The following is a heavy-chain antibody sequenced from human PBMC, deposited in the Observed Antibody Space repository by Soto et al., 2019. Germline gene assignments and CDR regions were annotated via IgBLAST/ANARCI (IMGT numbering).Heavy chain of an antibody. CDR1: GLSFRSSA. CDR2: ISGSGGST. CDR3: AKDLQRGYSYGYSSDAFDI. Sequence: CGCIGICCAASGLSFRSSAVTGVRKATGKGLEWVSAISGSGGSTYYADSVKGRFTISRDNSKNTLYLQMNSLRAEDTAVYYCAKDLQRGYSYGYSSDAFDICAQATMVTVSS. V-gene: IGHV3-23*01. D-gene: IGHD5-18*01. J-gene: IGHJ3*02.